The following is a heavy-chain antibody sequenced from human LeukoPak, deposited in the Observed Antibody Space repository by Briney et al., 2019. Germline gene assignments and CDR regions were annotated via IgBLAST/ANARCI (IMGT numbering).Heavy chain of an antibody. D-gene: IGHD6-19*01. Sequence: GASVKVSCKASGYTFNHHGISWVRQASGQGLEWMGWVSCFNGDTHYAQKFQGRVTMTRDTSTTTAYMELRSLRSDDTALYYCARDPTNTSGRYAYHDYWGQGTLVTVSS. V-gene: IGHV1-18*04. CDR3: ARDPTNTSGRYAYHDY. CDR2: VSCFNGDT. J-gene: IGHJ4*02. CDR1: GYTFNHHG.